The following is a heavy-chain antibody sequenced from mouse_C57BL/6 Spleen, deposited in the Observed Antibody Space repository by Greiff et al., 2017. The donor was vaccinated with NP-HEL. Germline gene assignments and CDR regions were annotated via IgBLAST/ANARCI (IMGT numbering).Heavy chain of an antibody. CDR3: ARNCYGSSTFAY. D-gene: IGHD1-1*01. Sequence: QVQLQQSGAELVKPGASVKLSCKASGYTFTSYWMQWVKQRPGQGLEWIGEIDPSDSYTNYNQKFKGKATLTVDTSSSTAYMQLSSLTSEDSAVYYCARNCYGSSTFAYWGQGTLVTVSA. J-gene: IGHJ3*01. V-gene: IGHV1-50*01. CDR2: IDPSDSYT. CDR1: GYTFTSYW.